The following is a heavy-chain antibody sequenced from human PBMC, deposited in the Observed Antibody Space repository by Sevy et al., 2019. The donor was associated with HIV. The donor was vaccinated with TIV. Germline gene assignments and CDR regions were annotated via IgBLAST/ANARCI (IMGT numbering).Heavy chain of an antibody. J-gene: IGHJ3*02. CDR3: ARDKVGALGDAFDI. D-gene: IGHD1-26*01. V-gene: IGHV6-1*01. CDR1: GDSVSSNSAA. Sequence: QSQTLSLTCAISGDSVSSNSAAWNWIRQSLSRGLEWLGRTYYRSKWYNDYAVSVKSRITINPDTSKNQFSLQLNSVTPEDTAVYYCARDKVGALGDAFDIWGQGTMVTVSS. CDR2: TYYRSKWYN.